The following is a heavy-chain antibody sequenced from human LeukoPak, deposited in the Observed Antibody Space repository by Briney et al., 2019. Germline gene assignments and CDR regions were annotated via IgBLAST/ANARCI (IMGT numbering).Heavy chain of an antibody. J-gene: IGHJ4*02. CDR2: ISYDGSNK. CDR3: ARGGTAAVDY. V-gene: IGHV3-30-3*01. Sequence: PGRSLRLSCAASGFTFSSYAMHWVRQAPGKGLEWVAVISYDGSNKYYADSVKGRFTISRDNSKNTLYLQMNSLRAEDTAVYYCARGGTAAVDYWGQGTLVTVSS. D-gene: IGHD6-13*01. CDR1: GFTFSSYA.